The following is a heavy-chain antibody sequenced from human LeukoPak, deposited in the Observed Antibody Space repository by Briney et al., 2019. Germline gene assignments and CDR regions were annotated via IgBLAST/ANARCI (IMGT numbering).Heavy chain of an antibody. V-gene: IGHV1-18*01. CDR3: ARGGYSSSSGNFDY. Sequence: GASVKVSCKASGYTFSSYGISWVRQAPGQGLEWVGWISAYNGNTNYAQKLQGRVTMTTDTSTSTAYMELRSLRSDDTAVYHCARGGYSSSSGNFDYWGQGTLVTVSS. D-gene: IGHD6-6*01. J-gene: IGHJ4*02. CDR2: ISAYNGNT. CDR1: GYTFSSYG.